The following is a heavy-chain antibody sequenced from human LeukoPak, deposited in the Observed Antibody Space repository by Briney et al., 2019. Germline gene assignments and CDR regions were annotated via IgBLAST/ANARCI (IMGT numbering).Heavy chain of an antibody. CDR1: GGSTSSYY. CDR3: ARDKRDGYNYPFDI. D-gene: IGHD5-24*01. CDR2: IYYSGST. Sequence: SETQSPTCTVPGGSTSSYYWSWIRQHPGKGLEWIGYIYYSGSTNYNPSLKSRVTISVDASKNQFSLKLSSVTAADTAVYYCARDKRDGYNYPFDIWGQGTMVTVSS. V-gene: IGHV4-59*01. J-gene: IGHJ3*02.